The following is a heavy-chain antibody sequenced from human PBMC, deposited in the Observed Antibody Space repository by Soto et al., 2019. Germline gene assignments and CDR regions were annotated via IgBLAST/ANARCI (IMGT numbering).Heavy chain of an antibody. CDR2: ISAYNGNT. Sequence: QVQLVQSGAEVKKPGASVKVSCKASGYTFTSYGISWVRQAPGQGLEWMGWISAYNGNTNYAQKLQGRVTMTTDTSTSTADMELRSLRSDDTAVYYCAREGGMTTVTTYYFDYWGQGTLVTVSS. CDR1: GYTFTSYG. D-gene: IGHD4-17*01. V-gene: IGHV1-18*01. J-gene: IGHJ4*02. CDR3: AREGGMTTVTTYYFDY.